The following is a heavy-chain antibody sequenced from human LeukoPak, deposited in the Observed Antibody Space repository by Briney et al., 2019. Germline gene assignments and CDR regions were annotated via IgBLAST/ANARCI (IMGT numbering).Heavy chain of an antibody. CDR2: IKSKTDGGTT. CDR1: GFTFISYE. J-gene: IGHJ4*02. CDR3: TTMNRGRYSSGWYVPDY. V-gene: IGHV3-15*01. D-gene: IGHD6-19*01. Sequence: GGSLRLSCAASGFTFISYEMNWVRQAPGKGLEWVGRIKSKTDGGTTDYAAPVKGRFTISRDDSKNTLYLQMNSLKTEDTAVYYCTTMNRGRYSSGWYVPDYWGQGTLVTVSS.